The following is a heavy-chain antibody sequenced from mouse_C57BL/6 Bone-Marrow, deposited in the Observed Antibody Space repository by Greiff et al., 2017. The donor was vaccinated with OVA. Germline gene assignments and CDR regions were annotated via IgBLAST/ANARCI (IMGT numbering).Heavy chain of an antibody. D-gene: IGHD2-5*01. Sequence: VQLKESGGGLVKPGGSLKLSCAASGFTFSSYAMSWVRQTPEKRLEWVATISDGGSYTYYPDNVKGRFTISRDNAKNNLYLQMSHLKSEDTAMYYCARGNYSNSWFAYWGQGTLVTVSA. CDR3: ARGNYSNSWFAY. CDR2: ISDGGSYT. V-gene: IGHV5-4*01. CDR1: GFTFSSYA. J-gene: IGHJ3*01.